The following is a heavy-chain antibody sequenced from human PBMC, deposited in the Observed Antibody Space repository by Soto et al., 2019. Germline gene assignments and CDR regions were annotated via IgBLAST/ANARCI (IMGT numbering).Heavy chain of an antibody. V-gene: IGHV1-18*01. CDR2: VSTNDDRT. D-gene: IGHD3-22*01. CDR1: GYIFTAYG. Sequence: QVQLVQSGPEVKMPGASVKVSCKTSGYIFTAYGLAWLRQAPGQRPEWMGWVSTNDDRTNYAQKFQGRVTMTTDRSTTTTSMELRSLRPDDTAVYYCARELNTESSAYYSFAFRGQGTLVTVSS. CDR3: ARELNTESSAYYSFAF. J-gene: IGHJ4*02.